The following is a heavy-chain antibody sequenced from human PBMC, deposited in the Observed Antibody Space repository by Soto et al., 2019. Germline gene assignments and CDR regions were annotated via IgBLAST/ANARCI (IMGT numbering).Heavy chain of an antibody. J-gene: IGHJ5*02. CDR3: ARAHGSSWYNWFDP. CDR2: IIPLFGTT. Sequence: GASVRVSCKASGGTFSSYPISWVRQAPGRGLEWMGGIIPLFGTTNYAQKFRGRVTVTADESTSTVYMEVRSLRFEDTAVYYCARAHGSSWYNWFDPWGQGTLVTVSS. V-gene: IGHV1-69*13. CDR1: GGTFSSYP. D-gene: IGHD6-13*01.